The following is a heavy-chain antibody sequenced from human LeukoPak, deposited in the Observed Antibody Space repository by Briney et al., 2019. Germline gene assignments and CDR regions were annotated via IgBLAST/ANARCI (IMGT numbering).Heavy chain of an antibody. CDR3: ARAAMVRGVITTFDY. J-gene: IGHJ4*02. CDR1: GDSVSDKSGG. Sequence: SQTLSLTCAISGDSVSDKSGGWSWIRQSPSRGLEWLGRIYYRSKWYIDYAVSVTSRISINPDTSKNQFSLQLNSVTPEDTAVYYCARAAMVRGVITTFDYWGQGTLVTVSS. D-gene: IGHD3-10*01. CDR2: IYYRSKWYI. V-gene: IGHV6-1*01.